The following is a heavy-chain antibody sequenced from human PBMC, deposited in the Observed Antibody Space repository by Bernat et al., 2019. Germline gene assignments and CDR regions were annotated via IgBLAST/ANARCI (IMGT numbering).Heavy chain of an antibody. CDR2: MNPNSGNT. CDR3: ARGIAARLYYYGMDV. CDR1: GYTFTSYD. Sequence: QVQLVQSGAEVKKPGASVKVSCKASGYTFTSYDINWVRQATGQGLEWMGWMNPNSGNTGYAQKFQGRVTMTRDTSISTAYMELSRLRSDDTAVYYCARGIAARLYYYGMDVWGQGTTVTVSS. D-gene: IGHD6-6*01. V-gene: IGHV1-8*01. J-gene: IGHJ6*02.